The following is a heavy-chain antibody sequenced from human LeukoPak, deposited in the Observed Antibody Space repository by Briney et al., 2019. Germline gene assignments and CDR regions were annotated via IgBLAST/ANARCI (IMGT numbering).Heavy chain of an antibody. CDR2: ISTYNGDT. Sequence: ASVKVSCKASGYTFTTYGISWVRQAPGQGLEWMGWISTYNGDTNYAQKLQGRVTMTADTSTSTTYMELRSLRSDDTAVYYCALIPYCTTATCYYFDFWGQGTLVTVSS. CDR3: ALIPYCTTATCYYFDF. D-gene: IGHD2-2*01. CDR1: GYTFTTYG. V-gene: IGHV1-18*01. J-gene: IGHJ4*02.